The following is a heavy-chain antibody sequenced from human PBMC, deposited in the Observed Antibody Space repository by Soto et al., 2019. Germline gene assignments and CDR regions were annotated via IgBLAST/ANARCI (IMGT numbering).Heavy chain of an antibody. CDR3: AQGWNFDY. D-gene: IGHD1-1*01. V-gene: IGHV3-30*18. Sequence: QVQLVESGGGVVQPGRSLRLSCAASGFTFSSYGMHWVRQAPGKGLEWVAVISYDGSNKYYADSVKGRFTISRDNSKNTLYLQMNSLRAEDTAVYYCAQGWNFDYWGQGTLVTVSS. J-gene: IGHJ4*02. CDR1: GFTFSSYG. CDR2: ISYDGSNK.